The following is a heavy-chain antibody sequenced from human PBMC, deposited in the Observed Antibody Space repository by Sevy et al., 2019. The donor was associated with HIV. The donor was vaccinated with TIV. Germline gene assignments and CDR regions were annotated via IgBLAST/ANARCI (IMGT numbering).Heavy chain of an antibody. J-gene: IGHJ6*03. CDR2: IYYSGST. Sequence: SETLSLTCTVSGGSISSGGYYWSWIRQHPGKGLEWIVYIYYSGSTYYNPSLKSRVTISVDTSKNQFSLKLSSVTAADTAVYYCARGTRDCSGGSCFHRRNYYYYMDVWGKGTTVTVSS. V-gene: IGHV4-31*03. CDR3: ARGTRDCSGGSCFHRRNYYYYMDV. CDR1: GGSISSGGYY. D-gene: IGHD2-15*01.